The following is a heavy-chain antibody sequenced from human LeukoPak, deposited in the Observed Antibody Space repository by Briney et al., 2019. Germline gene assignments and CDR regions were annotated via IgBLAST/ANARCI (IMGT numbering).Heavy chain of an antibody. D-gene: IGHD3-10*01. J-gene: IGHJ3*02. CDR2: INPSGGST. CDR1: GYTFTSYY. CDR3: ASRELEMADDYAFDI. V-gene: IGHV1-46*01. Sequence: ASVKVSCNASGYTFTSYYMHWVRQAPGQGLEWMGIINPSGGSTSYAQKFQGRVTMTRDTSTSTVYMELSSLRSEDTAVYYCASRELEMADDYAFDIWGQGTMVTVSS.